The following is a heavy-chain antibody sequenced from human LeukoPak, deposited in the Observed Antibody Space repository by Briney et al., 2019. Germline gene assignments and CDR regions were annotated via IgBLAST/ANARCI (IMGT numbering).Heavy chain of an antibody. D-gene: IGHD2-21*02. CDR3: AKGVTAIQTYYFDY. J-gene: IGHJ4*02. CDR2: ISGSGGST. V-gene: IGHV3-23*01. CDR1: GFTFSSYA. Sequence: GGSLRLSCAASGFTFSSYAMSWVRQAPGKGLEWVSAISGSGGSTYYADSVKGRFTISRDNSKNTLYLQMNCLRAEDTAVYYCAKGVTAIQTYYFDYWGQGTLVTVSS.